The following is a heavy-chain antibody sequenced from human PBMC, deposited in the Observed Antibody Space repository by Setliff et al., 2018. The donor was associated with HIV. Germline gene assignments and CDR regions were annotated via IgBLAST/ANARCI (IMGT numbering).Heavy chain of an antibody. Sequence: SCAASGFTFNNYAMSWVRQAPGKGLEWVSALSTSGDSTYYADSVKGRFTISRDNSKNTLYLQMNSLRAEDTAVYYGAKDNTVLPNGFDYWGQGTLVTVSS. CDR2: LSTSGDST. V-gene: IGHV3-23*01. CDR1: GFTFNNYA. D-gene: IGHD4-17*01. CDR3: AKDNTVLPNGFDY. J-gene: IGHJ4*02.